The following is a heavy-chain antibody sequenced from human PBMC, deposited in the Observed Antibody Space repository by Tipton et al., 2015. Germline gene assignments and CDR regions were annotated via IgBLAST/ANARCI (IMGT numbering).Heavy chain of an antibody. CDR1: DGAISGHY. Sequence: LRLSCTVSDGAISGHYWNWMRQSPGREMEWIGYIHYRGSTLYDPSFKSRVTISIDTSKNQFSLRLSSVTAADTAIYYCARDVRPDYYDSSGYHSLFDYWGQGALVTVSS. V-gene: IGHV4-59*11. CDR3: ARDVRPDYYDSSGYHSLFDY. J-gene: IGHJ4*02. CDR2: IHYRGST. D-gene: IGHD3-22*01.